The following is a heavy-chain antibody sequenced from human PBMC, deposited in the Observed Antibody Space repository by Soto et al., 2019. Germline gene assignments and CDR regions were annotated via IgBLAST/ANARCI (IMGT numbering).Heavy chain of an antibody. CDR2: INQDGSEK. V-gene: IGHV3-7*01. J-gene: IGHJ4*02. CDR3: PRARGWNIVIIPAASDY. Sequence: EVQLVESGGGLVQPGGSLRLSCAASGFTFSTYWMSWVRQAPGTGLEWVANINQDGSEKYYVDSVKGRVTISRDNAMNALYLQRTGLRAADTAVYYCPRARGWNIVIIPAASDYWGQGTLVTGSS. CDR1: GFTFSTYW. D-gene: IGHD2-2*01.